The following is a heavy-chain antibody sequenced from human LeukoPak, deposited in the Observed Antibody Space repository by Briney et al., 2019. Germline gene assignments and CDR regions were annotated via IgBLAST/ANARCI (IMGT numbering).Heavy chain of an antibody. D-gene: IGHD3-9*01. Sequence: PGGSLRLSCAASGFTFSNAWMSWVRQAPGKGLEWVGRIKSKTDGGTTDYAAPVKGRFTISRDDSKNTLYLQMNSLKTEDTAVYYCTTDHEGGYDILTGYYQIDYWGQGTLVTVSS. V-gene: IGHV3-15*01. CDR2: IKSKTDGGTT. CDR3: TTDHEGGYDILTGYYQIDY. CDR1: GFTFSNAW. J-gene: IGHJ4*02.